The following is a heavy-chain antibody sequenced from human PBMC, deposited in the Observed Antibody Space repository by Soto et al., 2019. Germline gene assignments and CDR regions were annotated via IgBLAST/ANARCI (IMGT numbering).Heavy chain of an antibody. CDR3: AIHGDYGSGSYYNNWFDP. CDR2: IDPSDSYT. Sequence: GESLNICCKVSEYSFTRYWISCSRQMPWKRLEWMGRIDPSDSYTNYSPSFQGHVTIAADKSISTAYLQWSSLKASDTAMYYCAIHGDYGSGSYYNNWFDPWGQGTLVTVSS. D-gene: IGHD3-10*01. CDR1: EYSFTRYW. V-gene: IGHV5-10-1*01. J-gene: IGHJ5*02.